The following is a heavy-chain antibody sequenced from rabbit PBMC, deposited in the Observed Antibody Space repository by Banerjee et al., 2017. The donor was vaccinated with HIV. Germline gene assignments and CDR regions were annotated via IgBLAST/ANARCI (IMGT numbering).Heavy chain of an antibody. J-gene: IGHJ6*01. Sequence: QSLEESGGDLVKPGASLTLTCTASGIDFSGYDYICWVRQAPGKGLEWIACINTSSANTVYASWAKGRFTISKTSSTTVTLHMTSLTAADTATYFCARDLGGYAGYGDLWGPGTLVTVS. CDR1: GIDFSGYDY. D-gene: IGHD7-1*01. V-gene: IGHV1S40*01. CDR2: INTSSANT. CDR3: ARDLGGYAGYGDL.